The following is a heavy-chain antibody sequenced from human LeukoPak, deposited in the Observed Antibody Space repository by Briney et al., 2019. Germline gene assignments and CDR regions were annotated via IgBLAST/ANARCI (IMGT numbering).Heavy chain of an antibody. V-gene: IGHV3-72*01. J-gene: IGHJ4*02. CDR3: ARAYTSGWYSPGY. CDR1: GFTFSDHY. D-gene: IGHD6-19*01. Sequence: PGGSLRLSCAASGFTFSDHYMDWVRQAPGKGLEWVGCSRNKANSYTTDYAASVKGRFTISRDDSKNSLYLQMNSLKTEDTAVYYCARAYTSGWYSPGYWGQGTLVTVSS. CDR2: SRNKANSYTT.